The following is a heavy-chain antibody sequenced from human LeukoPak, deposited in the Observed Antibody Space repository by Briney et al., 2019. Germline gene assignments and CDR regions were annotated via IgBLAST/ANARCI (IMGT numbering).Heavy chain of an antibody. CDR1: GYTFTGYY. CDR3: GRTYFDWLLTYYFDY. D-gene: IGHD3-9*01. CDR2: INPNSGGT. Sequence: ASVKVSCKASGYTFTGYYMHWVRQAPGQGLEWMGWINPNSGGTNYAQKLQGRVTMTTDTSTSTAYMELRSLRSDDTAVYYCGRTYFDWLLTYYFDYWGQGTLVTVSS. J-gene: IGHJ4*02. V-gene: IGHV1-2*02.